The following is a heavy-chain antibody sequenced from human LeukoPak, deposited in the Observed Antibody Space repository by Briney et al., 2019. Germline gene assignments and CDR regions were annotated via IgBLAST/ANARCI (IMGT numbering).Heavy chain of an antibody. CDR1: GGSISSYY. Sequence: ASETLSLTCTVSGGSISSYYWSWIRQPPGKRLEWIAYFYNSGSTNYNPSLKSRVTISVDTSKNQFSLKLSSVTAADTAVYYCARHAKMVRGVIITLLDYWGQGTLVTVSS. V-gene: IGHV4-59*08. D-gene: IGHD3-10*01. CDR3: ARHAKMVRGVIITLLDY. J-gene: IGHJ4*02. CDR2: FYNSGST.